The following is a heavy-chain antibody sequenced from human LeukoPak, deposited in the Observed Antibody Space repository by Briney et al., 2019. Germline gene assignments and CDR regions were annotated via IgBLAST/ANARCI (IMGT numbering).Heavy chain of an antibody. J-gene: IGHJ6*03. CDR2: INHSGST. CDR1: GGSFSGYY. CDR3: ARQGAPAALIISYYYYMDV. Sequence: PSEILSLTCAVYGGSFSGYYWSWIRQPPGKGLEWIGEINHSGSTNYNPSLKSRVTISVDTSKNQFSLKLSSVTAADTAVYYCARQGAPAALIISYYYYMDVWGKGTTVTVSS. V-gene: IGHV4-34*01. D-gene: IGHD2-2*01.